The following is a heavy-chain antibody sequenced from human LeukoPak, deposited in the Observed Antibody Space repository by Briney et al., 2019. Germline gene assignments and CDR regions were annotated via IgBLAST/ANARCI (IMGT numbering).Heavy chain of an antibody. CDR2: ISGSGGST. CDR1: GFTFSSYA. J-gene: IGHJ3*02. V-gene: IGHV3-23*01. D-gene: IGHD3-22*01. Sequence: PGGSLRLSCAASGFTFSSYAMSWVRQAPGKGLEWVSAISGSGGSTYYADSVKGRFTISRDNSKNTLYLQMNSLRAEDTAVYYCAKGRAMIVVVINDAFDIWGQGTMVTVSS. CDR3: AKGRAMIVVVINDAFDI.